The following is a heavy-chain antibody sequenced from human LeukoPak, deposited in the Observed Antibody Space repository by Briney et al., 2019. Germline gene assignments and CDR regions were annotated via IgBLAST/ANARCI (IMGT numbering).Heavy chain of an antibody. V-gene: IGHV3-30*18. CDR1: GFTFSNAW. J-gene: IGHJ4*02. D-gene: IGHD4-23*01. CDR3: AKGGYHGNAPGY. CDR2: ISYDGSNK. Sequence: PGGSLRLSCAASGFTFSNAWMSWVRQAPGKGLEWVTVISYDGSNKYYADSVKGRFTISRDNSKNTLYLQMNSLRAEDTAVYYCAKGGYHGNAPGYWGQGTLVTVSS.